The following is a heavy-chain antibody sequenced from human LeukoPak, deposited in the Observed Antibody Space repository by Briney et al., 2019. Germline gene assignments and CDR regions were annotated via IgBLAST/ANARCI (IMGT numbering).Heavy chain of an antibody. J-gene: IGHJ4*02. D-gene: IGHD3-10*01. Sequence: SGTLSLTCAVSGGSLSSYFWSWVRPPPGKGLEWIGYIYYSGNAIYTPPLKSRVTISVDTSKNQLSLKLRSVTPEGTAVYYCARGSLVYYYCSGGPFDFWGQGTLVTVSS. CDR1: GGSLSSYF. CDR3: ARGSLVYYYCSGGPFDF. CDR2: IYYSGNA. V-gene: IGHV4-59*12.